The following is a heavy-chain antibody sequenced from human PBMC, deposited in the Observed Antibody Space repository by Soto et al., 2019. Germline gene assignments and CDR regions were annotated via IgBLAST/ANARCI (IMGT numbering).Heavy chain of an antibody. CDR3: ARAERGYYYYYYGMDV. CDR2: IYYSGST. V-gene: IGHV4-30-4*01. D-gene: IGHD5-18*01. J-gene: IGHJ6*02. CDR1: GGSISSGDYY. Sequence: SETLSLTCTVSGGSISSGDYYWSWIRQPPGKGLEWIGYIYYSGSTYYNPSLKSRVTISVDTSKNQFSLKLSSVTAADTAVYYCARAERGYYYYYYGMDVWGQGTTVTVSS.